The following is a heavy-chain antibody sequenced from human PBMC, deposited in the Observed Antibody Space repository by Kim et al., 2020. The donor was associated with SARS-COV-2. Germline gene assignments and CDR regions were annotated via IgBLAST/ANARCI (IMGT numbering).Heavy chain of an antibody. CDR1: GFTFSSYG. Sequence: GGSLRLSCAASGFTFSSYGMHWVRQAPGKGLEWVAVIWYDGSNKYYADSVKGRFTISRDNSNNTLYLQMNSLRAEDTAVYYCERDSRYSSSWYGYGMDVWGQGTTVTVSS. CDR2: IWYDGSNK. D-gene: IGHD6-13*01. V-gene: IGHV3-33*01. J-gene: IGHJ6*02. CDR3: ERDSRYSSSWYGYGMDV.